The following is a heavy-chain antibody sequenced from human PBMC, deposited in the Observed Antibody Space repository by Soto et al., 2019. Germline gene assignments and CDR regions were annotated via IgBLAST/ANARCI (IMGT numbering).Heavy chain of an antibody. CDR3: AREGVSSTWYYYYAMDV. J-gene: IGHJ6*02. CDR1: GASFSGYY. CDR2: INHRGST. V-gene: IGHV4-34*01. D-gene: IGHD6-13*01. Sequence: PSETLSLTCAVYGASFSGYYWNWIRQPPGKGLEWIGEINHRGSTNYNPSLKSRVTISVDTSKKQFSLKLSSVTAADAAVYYCAREGVSSTWYYYYAMDVWGQGTTVTVSS.